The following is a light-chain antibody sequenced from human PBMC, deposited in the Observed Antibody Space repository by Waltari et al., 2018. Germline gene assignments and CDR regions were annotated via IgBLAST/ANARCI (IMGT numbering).Light chain of an antibody. CDR1: QSINNY. Sequence: DIQMTQSPSSLSASVGDRVTITCRATQSINNYLTWYQHKPGRAPKLLIYAASSLQSGVPSRFTCSGSGTHFTLTITSLPPEDFATYYCQQTFSIPRSSFGQGTKLEIK. CDR3: QQTFSIPRSS. CDR2: AAS. V-gene: IGKV1-39*01. J-gene: IGKJ2*01.